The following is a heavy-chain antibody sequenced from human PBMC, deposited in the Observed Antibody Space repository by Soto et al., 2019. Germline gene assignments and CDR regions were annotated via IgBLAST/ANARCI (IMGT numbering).Heavy chain of an antibody. J-gene: IGHJ3*02. V-gene: IGHV3-30*18. D-gene: IGHD2-8*02. CDR1: GFTFSHYG. Sequence: QVPLVESGGGVVQPGRSLRLSCAASGFTFSHYGMNWVRQAPGKGLEWVALISYDGSHKHYEDSVKGRFTISRDNSVNALYLQMTSLTTEDTAVYYCAKGSVLGYCTGVSWYGDAFDIWGEGTMGSVSS. CDR2: ISYDGSHK. CDR3: AKGSVLGYCTGVSWYGDAFDI.